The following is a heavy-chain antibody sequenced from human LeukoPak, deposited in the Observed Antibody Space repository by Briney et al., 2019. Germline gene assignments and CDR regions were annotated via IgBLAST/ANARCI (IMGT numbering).Heavy chain of an antibody. V-gene: IGHV3-48*04. CDR1: GFTFSSYS. CDR2: ISSSSSTI. J-gene: IGHJ4*02. CDR3: ARDPPYGIYYYDSRFDY. D-gene: IGHD3-22*01. Sequence: GGSLRLSCAASGFTFSSYSMNWVRQAPGKGLEWVSYISSSSSTIYYADSVKGRFTISRDNAKNSLYLQMNSLRAEDTAVYYCARDPPYGIYYYDSRFDYWGQGTLVTVSS.